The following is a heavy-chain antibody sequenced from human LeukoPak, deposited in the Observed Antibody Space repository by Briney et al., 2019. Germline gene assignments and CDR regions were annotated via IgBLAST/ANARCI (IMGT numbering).Heavy chain of an antibody. D-gene: IGHD3-10*01. CDR1: GGTFSSYA. CDR2: IIPIFGTA. V-gene: IGHV1-69*13. J-gene: IGHJ6*03. CDR3: ARSPRWVRGEWGKYYYYYYMDV. Sequence: GASVKVSCKASGGTFSSYAISWVRQAPGQGLEWMGGIIPIFGTANYAQKFQGRVTITADESTSTAYMELSSLRSEDTAVYYCARSPRWVRGEWGKYYYYYYMDVWGKGTTVTISS.